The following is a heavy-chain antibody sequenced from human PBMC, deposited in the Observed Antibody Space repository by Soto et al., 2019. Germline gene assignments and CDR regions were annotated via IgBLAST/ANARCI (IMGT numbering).Heavy chain of an antibody. CDR3: TRMDPSMVYGDC. CDR1: AGITSTYS. CDR2: IYYSGST. V-gene: IGHV4-59*01. J-gene: IGHJ4*02. D-gene: IGHD3-10*01. Sequence: SDTLVPIATVSAGITSTYSWSWIRQLPGTGLEWIGYIYYSGSTTYNLTLKSRVHISVDTSKNQFSLKLSPVTAAPTSVSECTRMDPSMVYGDCWNQGTMVT.